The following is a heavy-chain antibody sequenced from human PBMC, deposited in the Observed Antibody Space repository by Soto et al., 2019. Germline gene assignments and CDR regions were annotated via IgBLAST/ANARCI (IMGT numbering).Heavy chain of an antibody. CDR1: GGSISSYY. J-gene: IGHJ5*02. CDR2: IYTSGST. Sequence: PSDTLSLTCTVSGGSISSYYWSWIRQPAGKGLEWIGRIYTSGSTNYNPSLKSRVTMSVDTSKNQFSLKLSSVTAADTAVYYCARDRYGSEQENWFDPWGQGTLVTVSS. CDR3: ARDRYGSEQENWFDP. D-gene: IGHD3-10*01. V-gene: IGHV4-4*07.